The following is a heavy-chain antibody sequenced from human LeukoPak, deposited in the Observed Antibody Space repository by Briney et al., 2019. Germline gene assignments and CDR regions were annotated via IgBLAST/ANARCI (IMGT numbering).Heavy chain of an antibody. J-gene: IGHJ4*02. V-gene: IGHV1-18*01. CDR2: ISIYNGNT. CDR3: AGGQWEFDY. D-gene: IGHD1-26*01. CDR1: GYTFSNFG. Sequence: ASVKVSCKASGYTFSNFGINWVRQAPGQGLEWMGGISIYNGNTNYAQKFQGRVTMTTDTFTSAAHMELRSLRSDDTAIYYCAGGQWEFDYWGQGTLVTVSS.